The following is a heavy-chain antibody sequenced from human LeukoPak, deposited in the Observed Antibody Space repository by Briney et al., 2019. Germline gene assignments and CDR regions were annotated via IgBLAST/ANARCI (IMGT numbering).Heavy chain of an antibody. CDR3: ATVSRSSWRAFDF. D-gene: IGHD6-13*01. CDR2: VYSGGST. Sequence: PGGSLRPSCAASGFSVSSNFMSWVRQAPGKGLEWVSIVYSGGSTYYTDSVKGRFTISRDNSKNTLYLQMNSLRAEDTAVYYCATVSRSSWRAFDFWGQGTKVIVSS. CDR1: GFSVSSNF. J-gene: IGHJ3*01. V-gene: IGHV3-53*01.